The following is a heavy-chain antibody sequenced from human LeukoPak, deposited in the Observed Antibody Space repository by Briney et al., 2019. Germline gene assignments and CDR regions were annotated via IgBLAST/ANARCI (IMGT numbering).Heavy chain of an antibody. CDR1: GYIFTGYY. D-gene: IGHD2-2*01. CDR2: INPNSGGT. V-gene: IGHV1-2*02. CDR3: ARDAQFTVVVPAAKLNYMDV. J-gene: IGHJ6*03. Sequence: ASVKVSSKASGYIFTGYYMHWVRQAPGQGLEWMGWINPNSGGTNYAQKFEGRVIMTRDTSSTVYMEVKRLRSDDTAIYYCARDAQFTVVVPAAKLNYMDVWGKGTTVTVSS.